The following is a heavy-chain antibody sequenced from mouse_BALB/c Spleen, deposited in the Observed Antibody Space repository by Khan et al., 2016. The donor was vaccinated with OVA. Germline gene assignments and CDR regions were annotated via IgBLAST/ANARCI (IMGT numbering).Heavy chain of an antibody. CDR1: GFSLTTYG. Sequence: QVQLKESGPGLVQPSQSLSITCTVSGFSLTTYGVHWVRQSPGKGLEWLGVIWSGGITDYNAAFISRLTISKDNSKSQVFFKMNSLQTNDTAIYXSARTARATSYAMAYWGQGTSVTVSS. V-gene: IGHV2-2*02. J-gene: IGHJ4*01. CDR2: IWSGGIT. CDR3: ARTARATSYAMAY. D-gene: IGHD3-1*01.